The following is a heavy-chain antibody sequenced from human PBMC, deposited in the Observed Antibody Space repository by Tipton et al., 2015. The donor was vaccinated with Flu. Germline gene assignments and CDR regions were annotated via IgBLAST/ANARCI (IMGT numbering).Heavy chain of an antibody. D-gene: IGHD3-22*01. J-gene: IGHJ4*02. Sequence: TLSLTCTVSGGSVSSGSYYWSWIRQPPGKGLEWIGYIYYSGSTNYNPSLKSRVTISVDTSKNQFSLKLSSVTAADTAVYYCARVPYYYDSSGYFFDYWGQGTLVTVSS. CDR3: ARVPYYYDSSGYFFDY. V-gene: IGHV4-61*01. CDR1: GGSVSSGSYY. CDR2: IYYSGST.